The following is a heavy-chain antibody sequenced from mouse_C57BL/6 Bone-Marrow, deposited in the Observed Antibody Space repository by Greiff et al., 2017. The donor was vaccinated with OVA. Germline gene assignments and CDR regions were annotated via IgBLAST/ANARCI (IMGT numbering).Heavy chain of an antibody. CDR3: ARYYYGNPAWFAY. CDR2: IYPGSGST. D-gene: IGHD2-1*01. V-gene: IGHV1-55*01. J-gene: IGHJ3*01. CDR1: GYTFTSYW. Sequence: QVQLQQSGAELVKPGASVKMSCKASGYTFTSYWITWVKQRPGQGLEWIGDIYPGSGSTNYNEKFKSKATLTVDTSSSTAYMQLSSLTSEDSAVYYCARYYYGNPAWFAYWGQGTLVTVSA.